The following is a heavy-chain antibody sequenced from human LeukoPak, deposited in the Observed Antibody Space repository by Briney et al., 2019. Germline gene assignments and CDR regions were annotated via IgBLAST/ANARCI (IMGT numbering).Heavy chain of an antibody. Sequence: ASVKVSRKTSGYNFVIYGISWVRQAPGQGLEWMGRIGANNGNTNYAQKYQGRVTVTADTSTSTAYMELRSLRSDDTAVYYCARDLDNRNDMYYLDWWGQGTLVTVSS. J-gene: IGHJ4*02. CDR1: GYNFVIYG. CDR3: ARDLDNRNDMYYLDW. V-gene: IGHV1-18*01. D-gene: IGHD1-14*01. CDR2: IGANNGNT.